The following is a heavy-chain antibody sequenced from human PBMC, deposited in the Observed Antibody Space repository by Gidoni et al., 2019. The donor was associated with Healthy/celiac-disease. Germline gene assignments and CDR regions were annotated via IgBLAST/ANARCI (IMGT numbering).Heavy chain of an antibody. Sequence: QVQLQESGPGLVKPSETLSLTCTVSGGSVSSGSYYWSWIRQPPGKGLEWIGYIYYSGSTNYNPSLKSRVTISVDTSKNQFSLKLSSVTAADTAVYYCARGEDYYDSSGHFDYWGQGTLVTVSS. CDR1: GGSVSSGSYY. CDR3: ARGEDYYDSSGHFDY. J-gene: IGHJ4*02. D-gene: IGHD3-22*01. CDR2: IYYSGST. V-gene: IGHV4-61*01.